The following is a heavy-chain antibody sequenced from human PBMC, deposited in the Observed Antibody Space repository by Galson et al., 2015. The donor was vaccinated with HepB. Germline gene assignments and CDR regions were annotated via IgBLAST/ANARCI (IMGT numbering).Heavy chain of an antibody. J-gene: IGHJ6*02. CDR2: ISSSSSYI. CDR3: ARDLAEIVVVVAATWDYYYGMDV. D-gene: IGHD2-15*01. CDR1: GFTFSSYS. V-gene: IGHV3-21*01. Sequence: SLRLSCAASGFTFSSYSMNWVRQAPGKGLEWVSSISSSSSYIYYADSVKGRFTISRDNAKNSLYLQMNSLRAEDTAVYYCARDLAEIVVVVAATWDYYYGMDVWGQGTTVTVSS.